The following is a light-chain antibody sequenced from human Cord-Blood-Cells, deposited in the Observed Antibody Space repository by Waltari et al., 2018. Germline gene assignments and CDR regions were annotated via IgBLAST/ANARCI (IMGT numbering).Light chain of an antibody. CDR1: SSNTGSNT. J-gene: IGLJ1*01. CDR3: AAWDDSLNGYV. Sequence: QSVLTQPPPASGTPGQRATLACSGTSSNTGSNTVHWYQPLPGTAPKLLIYSNNQRPAGVPDRFSGSKSGTSASLAISGLQSEDEAEYYCAAWDDSLNGYVFGTGTKVTVL. CDR2: SNN. V-gene: IGLV1-44*01.